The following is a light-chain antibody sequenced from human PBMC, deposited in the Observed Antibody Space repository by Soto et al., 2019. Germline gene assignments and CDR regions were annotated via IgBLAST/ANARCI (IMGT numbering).Light chain of an antibody. CDR1: SSDVGAFNY. Sequence: QSVLTQPASVSGSPGQSIAISCTGTSSDVGAFNYVSWYQQHPGKAPKFMISDVSSRPSGVSDRFSGSKSGNTASLTTSGLQTEDEADYYCASYTTSSTYVFGTGTKVTVL. V-gene: IGLV2-14*03. CDR2: DVS. J-gene: IGLJ1*01. CDR3: ASYTTSSTYV.